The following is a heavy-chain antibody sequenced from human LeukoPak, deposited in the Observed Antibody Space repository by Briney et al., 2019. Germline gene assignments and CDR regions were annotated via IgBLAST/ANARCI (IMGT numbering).Heavy chain of an antibody. J-gene: IGHJ4*02. CDR1: GFPFTKYG. V-gene: IGHV3-30*02. D-gene: IGHD1-1*01. Sequence: QPGGSLRLSCAASGFPFTKYGMHWVRQAPGKGLKGVAFIRDTGKNTYYADSVKVRFTISRDTSKNTLYLQMNSLRTEDTSVYYCAKDSGTWNVDYWGQGTLVTVSS. CDR3: AKDSGTWNVDY. CDR2: IRDTGKNT.